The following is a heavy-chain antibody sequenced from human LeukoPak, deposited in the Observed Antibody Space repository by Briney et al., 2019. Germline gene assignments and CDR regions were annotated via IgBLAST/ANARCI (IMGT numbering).Heavy chain of an antibody. CDR2: INPNSGGT. J-gene: IGHJ4*02. CDR1: GYTFAGYY. CDR3: ARDTARTTTAGGPDY. Sequence: ASVKVSCKASGYTFAGYYMHWVRQAPGQGLEWMGRINPNSGGTNYAQKFQGRVTMTTDTSTSTAYMELRSLTSDDTALYYCARDTARTTTAGGPDYWGQGTLVTVSS. D-gene: IGHD6-13*01. V-gene: IGHV1-2*06.